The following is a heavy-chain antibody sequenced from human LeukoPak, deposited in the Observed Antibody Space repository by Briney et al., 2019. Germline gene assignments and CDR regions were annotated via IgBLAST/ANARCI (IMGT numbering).Heavy chain of an antibody. Sequence: GGSLRLSCAASGFTFSSYSMNWVRQAPGKGLEWVSSISSSSSYIYYADSVKGRFTISRDNAKNSLYLQMNSLRAEDTAMYYCARDRSIAAAGSLDYWGQGTLVTVSS. J-gene: IGHJ4*02. V-gene: IGHV3-21*01. D-gene: IGHD6-13*01. CDR1: GFTFSSYS. CDR3: ARDRSIAAAGSLDY. CDR2: ISSSSSYI.